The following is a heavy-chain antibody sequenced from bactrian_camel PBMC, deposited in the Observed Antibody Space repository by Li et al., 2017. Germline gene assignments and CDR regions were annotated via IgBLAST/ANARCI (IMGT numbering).Heavy chain of an antibody. D-gene: IGHD4*01. J-gene: IGHJ7*01. Sequence: VQLVESGGGLVQPGGSLRLSCAASGFTFSGYAMSWVRQAPGKGLEWVSCINRNGGDTVDYADSVKGRFTISWDDAKNTLYLQMNSLRTEDTAVYYCAREKDNSDALDYWGKGTQVTVS. V-gene: IGHV3S31*01. CDR1: GFTFSGYA. CDR2: INRNGGDTV.